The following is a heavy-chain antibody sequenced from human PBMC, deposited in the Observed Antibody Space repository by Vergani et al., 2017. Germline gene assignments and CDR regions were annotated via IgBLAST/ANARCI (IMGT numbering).Heavy chain of an antibody. CDR1: GGSRSGYY. V-gene: IGHV4-59*01. J-gene: IGHJ5*02. CDR2: MYHSGST. Sequence: QVRLQESGPGLVKPSETLALTCSVSGGSRSGYYWSWIRQPPGKELEWIGYMYHSGSTNYNPSLDTRVTISGDTSKNQFSLKLNSVTAADTAVYYCGRVGDFYGLGSRRLDLWGQGILVTVSS. D-gene: IGHD3-10*01. CDR3: GRVGDFYGLGSRRLDL.